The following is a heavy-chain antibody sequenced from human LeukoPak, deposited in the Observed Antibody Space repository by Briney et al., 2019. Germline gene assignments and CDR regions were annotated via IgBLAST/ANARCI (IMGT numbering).Heavy chain of an antibody. D-gene: IGHD3-3*01. J-gene: IGHJ6*02. CDR1: GYTFTGYY. Sequence: EASVKVSCKASGYTFTGYYMHWVRQAPGQGLEWMGWINPNSGGTNYAQKLQGRVTMTTDTSTSTAYMELRSLRSDDTAVYYCARDPKYDFWSHIPRMDVWGQGTTVTVSS. CDR2: INPNSGGT. CDR3: ARDPKYDFWSHIPRMDV. V-gene: IGHV1-2*02.